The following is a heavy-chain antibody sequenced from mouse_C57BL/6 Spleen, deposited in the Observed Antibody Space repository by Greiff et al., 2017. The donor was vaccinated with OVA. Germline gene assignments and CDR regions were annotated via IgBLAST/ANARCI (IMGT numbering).Heavy chain of an antibody. J-gene: IGHJ2*01. CDR3: ARNMNVEGYYFDD. CDR1: GFSLTSYA. V-gene: IGHV2-9-1*01. Sequence: VMLVESGPGLVAPSQCLSITCTVSGFSLTSYAISWVRQPPGKGLEWLGVIWTGGGTNYNSALKSSLSISKDNSKSQVFLKMNSLQTDDTARYYGARNMNVEGYYFDDWGQGTTLTVSS. D-gene: IGHD2-3*01. CDR2: IWTGGGT.